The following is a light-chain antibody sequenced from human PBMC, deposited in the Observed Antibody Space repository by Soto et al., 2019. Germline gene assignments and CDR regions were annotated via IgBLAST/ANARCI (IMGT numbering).Light chain of an antibody. CDR2: DVS. V-gene: IGLV2-14*01. Sequence: QSALTQPASVSASPGQSITISCTGTSSDVGGYNYVSWYQQHPGKAPKLMIYDVSNRPSGVSNRFSGSKSGNTASLTISGLQAEDEADYYCSSYTSSSTRFGTGTKVTVL. CDR1: SSDVGGYNY. CDR3: SSYTSSSTR. J-gene: IGLJ1*01.